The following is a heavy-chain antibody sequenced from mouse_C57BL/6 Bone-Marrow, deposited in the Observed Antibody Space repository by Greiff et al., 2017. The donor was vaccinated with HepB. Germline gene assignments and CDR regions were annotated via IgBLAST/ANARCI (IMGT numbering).Heavy chain of an antibody. CDR2: ISYDGSN. V-gene: IGHV3-6*01. CDR3: ARDDGYEIYYAMDY. Sequence: ESGPGLVKPSQSLSLTCSVTGYSITSGYYWNWIRPFPGNKLEWMGYISYDGSNNYTPSLKNRGSITRDTSKSQVVLKLKSVTTEDTATYYCARDDGYEIYYAMDYWGQGTSVTVSS. J-gene: IGHJ4*01. CDR1: GYSITSGYY. D-gene: IGHD2-2*01.